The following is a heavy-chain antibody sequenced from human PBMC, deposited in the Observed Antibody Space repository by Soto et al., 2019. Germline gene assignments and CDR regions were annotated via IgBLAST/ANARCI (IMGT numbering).Heavy chain of an antibody. J-gene: IGHJ2*01. V-gene: IGHV4-39*01. CDR3: ACFFFFQAEDGIRDL. D-gene: IGHD2-21*01. CDR2: MLFSVRT. Sequence: QPPGKGREWIGSMLFSVRTYYNSSLKSRVSISVDTSKTQFSLKLTSVTAADTAVYYCACFFFFQAEDGIRDL.